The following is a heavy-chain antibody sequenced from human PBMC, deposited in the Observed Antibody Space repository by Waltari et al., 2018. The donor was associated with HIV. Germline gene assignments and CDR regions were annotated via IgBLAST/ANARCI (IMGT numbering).Heavy chain of an antibody. CDR1: GVSISRYY. CDR2: IYYSGST. J-gene: IGHJ6*02. CDR3: ARIGISIFGVVTPAVGMDV. D-gene: IGHD3-3*01. Sequence: VELKEAGAGLVKTSETLSLTCTVSGVSISRYYWSWIRQPPGTGLEWIGYIYYSGSTNYNPSLKSRATISVDTSKNQFSLRLSSVTAADTAVYHCARIGISIFGVVTPAVGMDVLGQGTTVTVSS. V-gene: IGHV4-59*08.